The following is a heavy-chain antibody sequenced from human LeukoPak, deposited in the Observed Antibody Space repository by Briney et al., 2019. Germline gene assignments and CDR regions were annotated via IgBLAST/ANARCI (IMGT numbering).Heavy chain of an antibody. CDR3: AKNRRGWLQLGYFDY. J-gene: IGHJ4*02. V-gene: IGHV3-30*18. D-gene: IGHD5-24*01. CDR1: GFTFSSYG. Sequence: GGSLRLSCAASGFTFSSYGMHWVRQAPGKGLEWVAVISYDGSNKYYADSVKGRFTISRDNSKNTLYLQMNSLRDEDTAVYYCAKNRRGWLQLGYFDYWGQGTLVTVSS. CDR2: ISYDGSNK.